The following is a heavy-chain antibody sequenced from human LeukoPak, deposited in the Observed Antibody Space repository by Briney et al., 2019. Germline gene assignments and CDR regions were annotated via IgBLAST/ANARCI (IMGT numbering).Heavy chain of an antibody. CDR2: IKQDRSEK. D-gene: IGHD6-19*01. J-gene: IGHJ6*02. V-gene: IGHV3-7*01. CDR3: ARDTSAWRYGMDV. Sequence: GGSLRLSCEASGFTFSSHWMSWVRQAPGRGLEWVAIIKQDRSEKDYVDSVTGRFTISRDNAKNSLYLQMNSLRDEDTAVYYCARDTSAWRYGMDVWGQGTTVTVSS. CDR1: GFTFSSHW.